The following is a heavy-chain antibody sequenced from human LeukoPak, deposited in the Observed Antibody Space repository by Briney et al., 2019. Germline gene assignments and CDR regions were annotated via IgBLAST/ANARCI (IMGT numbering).Heavy chain of an antibody. CDR3: ARDAYPVTYYDFWSGYFPPYYYYGMDV. D-gene: IGHD3-3*01. J-gene: IGHJ6*02. CDR1: GFTFSSYW. Sequence: GGSLILSCAASGFTFSSYWMHWVRQAPGKGLVWVSRINSDGSRTSYADSVKGRFTISRDNAKNTLYLQMNSLGAEDTAVYYCARDAYPVTYYDFWSGYFPPYYYYGMDVWGQGTTVTVSS. CDR2: INSDGSRT. V-gene: IGHV3-74*01.